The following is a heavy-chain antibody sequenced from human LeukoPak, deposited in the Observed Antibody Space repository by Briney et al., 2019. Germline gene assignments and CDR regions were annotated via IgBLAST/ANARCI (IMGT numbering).Heavy chain of an antibody. D-gene: IGHD3-3*01. CDR1: AGSISSYY. CDR2: IYSSGSA. J-gene: IGHJ5*02. Sequence: SETLSLTCTVSAGSISSYYWSWIRQPPGKGLEWIGYIYSSGSANYNPSLKSRVTISVDTSKNQFSLKLSSVTAADTAVYYCAKYDSRGWFDPWGQGTLVTVSS. V-gene: IGHV4-59*08. CDR3: AKYDSRGWFDP.